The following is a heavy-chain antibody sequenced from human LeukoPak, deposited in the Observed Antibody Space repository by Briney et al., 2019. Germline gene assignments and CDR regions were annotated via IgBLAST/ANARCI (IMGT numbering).Heavy chain of an antibody. Sequence: GGSLRLSCAASGFTFDDYAMHWVRQAPGRGLEWVSGISWNSDTIGYADSVKGRFTISRDNAKNSLYLQMNSLRAEDTALYFCAAAPYQLLRTPLDYWGQGTLVTVSS. CDR3: AAAPYQLLRTPLDY. CDR2: ISWNSDTI. J-gene: IGHJ4*02. CDR1: GFTFDDYA. V-gene: IGHV3-9*01. D-gene: IGHD2-2*01.